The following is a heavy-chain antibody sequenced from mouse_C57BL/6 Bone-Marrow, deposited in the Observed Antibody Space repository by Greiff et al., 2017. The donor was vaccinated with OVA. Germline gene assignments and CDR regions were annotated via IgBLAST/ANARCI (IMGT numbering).Heavy chain of an antibody. CDR1: GFSLTSYG. Sequence: VQLQQSGPGLVQPSQSLSITCTVSGFSLTSYGVHWVRQSPGKGLEWLGVIWRGGSTDYNAAFMSRLSITKDNSKSQVFFKMNSRQADDTAIYYWAKRGYDGSSLAYWGQGTLVTVSA. CDR3: AKRGYDGSSLAY. V-gene: IGHV2-5*01. J-gene: IGHJ3*01. CDR2: IWRGGST. D-gene: IGHD1-1*01.